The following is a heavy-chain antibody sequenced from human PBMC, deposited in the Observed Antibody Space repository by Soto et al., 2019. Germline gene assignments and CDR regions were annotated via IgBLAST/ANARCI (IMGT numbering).Heavy chain of an antibody. V-gene: IGHV4-59*01. Sequence: QVQLQESGPGLVKPSETLSLTYTVSGGSISSYYWSWIRQPPGKGLEWIGYIYYSGSTNYNPSLKSRVTISVDTSKNQFSLKLSSVTAADTAVYYCARDGSGWYYGMDVWGQGTTVTVSS. D-gene: IGHD6-19*01. CDR2: IYYSGST. CDR1: GGSISSYY. J-gene: IGHJ6*02. CDR3: ARDGSGWYYGMDV.